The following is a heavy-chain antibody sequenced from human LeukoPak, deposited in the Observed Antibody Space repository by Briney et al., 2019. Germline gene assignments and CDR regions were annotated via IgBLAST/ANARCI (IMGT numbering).Heavy chain of an antibody. CDR2: MWYDGSNK. CDR3: AKEQLARQGYYDSSGYYNFDY. D-gene: IGHD3-22*01. CDR1: GFTFSSYG. V-gene: IGHV3-33*06. J-gene: IGHJ4*02. Sequence: GGSLRLSCAASGFTFSSYGMHWVRQAPGKGLEWVAVMWYDGSNKYYADSVKGRFTISRDNSKNTLCLQMNSLRAEDTAVYYCAKEQLARQGYYDSSGYYNFDYWGQGTLVTVSS.